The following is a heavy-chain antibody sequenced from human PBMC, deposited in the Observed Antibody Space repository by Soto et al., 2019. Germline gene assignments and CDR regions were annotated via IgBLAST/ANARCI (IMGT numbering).Heavy chain of an antibody. J-gene: IGHJ6*02. CDR1: GGTFSSYA. V-gene: IGHV1-69*13. CDR2: IIPIFGTA. D-gene: IGHD3-10*01. Sequence: GASVKVSCKASGGTFSSYAISWVRQAPGQGLEWMGGIIPIFGTANYAQKFQGRVTITADESTSTAYMELSSLRSEDTAVYYCARHRVTMVRGVIRRAYYYYYGMDVWGQGTTVTVS. CDR3: ARHRVTMVRGVIRRAYYYYYGMDV.